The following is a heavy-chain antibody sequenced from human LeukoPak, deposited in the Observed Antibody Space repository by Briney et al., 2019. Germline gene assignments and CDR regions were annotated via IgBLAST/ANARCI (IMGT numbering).Heavy chain of an antibody. Sequence: SETLSLTCTVSGGSISSSSYYWGWIRQPPGKGLEWIGSIYYSGSTYYNPSLKSRVTISVDTSKNQFSLKLSSVTAADTAVYYCARHELQWELPGNAFDIWGQGTMVTVSS. V-gene: IGHV4-39*01. J-gene: IGHJ3*02. CDR3: ARHELQWELPGNAFDI. CDR1: GGSISSSSYY. CDR2: IYYSGST. D-gene: IGHD1-26*01.